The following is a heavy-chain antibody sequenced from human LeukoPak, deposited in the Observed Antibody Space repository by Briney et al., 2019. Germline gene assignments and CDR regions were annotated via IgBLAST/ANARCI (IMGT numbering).Heavy chain of an antibody. CDR1: GYTFSSYS. CDR2: ISSSSSYI. V-gene: IGHV3-21*01. D-gene: IGHD6-13*01. Sequence: GGSLRLTCAASGYTFSSYSMNWVRQAPGKGLEWVSSISSSSSYIYYADSVKGRFTISRDNAKNSLYLQMNSLRAEDTAVYYCERVEAAAGLSGDYYYYGMDVWGQGTTVTVSS. J-gene: IGHJ6*02. CDR3: ERVEAAAGLSGDYYYYGMDV.